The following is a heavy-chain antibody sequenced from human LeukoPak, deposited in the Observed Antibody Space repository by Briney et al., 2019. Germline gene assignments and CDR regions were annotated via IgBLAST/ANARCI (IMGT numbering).Heavy chain of an antibody. CDR2: ISAYNGNT. D-gene: IGHD3-22*01. Sequence: ASVKVSCKASGYTFTSYGISWVRQAPGHGLEWMGWISAYNGNTNYAQKLQGRVTMTTATSTSTAYMELRSLRSDDTAVYYCARHVHRRDYEPLDYWGQGTLVTVSS. V-gene: IGHV1-18*01. CDR3: ARHVHRRDYEPLDY. CDR1: GYTFTSYG. J-gene: IGHJ4*02.